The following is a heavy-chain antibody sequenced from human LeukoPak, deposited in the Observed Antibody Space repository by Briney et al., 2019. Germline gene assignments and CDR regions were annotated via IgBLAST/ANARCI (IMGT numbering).Heavy chain of an antibody. Sequence: PSETLTLTYTVSGASVKSDAYYWSCIRQPPGKGLEWIGYMFDGGRTNYNHSLQGRVTISVDTSKNQFSLSVSSAAAADAAVYYCGSLNTDDYDSSGYYFHFWGQGTLVTVSS. CDR2: MFDGGRT. CDR1: GASVKSDAYY. V-gene: IGHV4-61*08. CDR3: GSLNTDDYDSSGYYFHF. J-gene: IGHJ4*02. D-gene: IGHD3-22*01.